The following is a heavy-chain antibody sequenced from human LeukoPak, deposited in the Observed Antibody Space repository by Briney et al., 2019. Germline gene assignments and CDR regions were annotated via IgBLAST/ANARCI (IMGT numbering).Heavy chain of an antibody. J-gene: IGHJ5*02. CDR3: AGRRRYQLLSGRNWFDP. V-gene: IGHV4-34*01. CDR1: GGSFSGYY. CDR2: INHSGST. D-gene: IGHD2-2*01. Sequence: KSSETLSLTCAVYGGSFSGYYWSWIRQPPGKGLEWIGEINHSGSTNYNPSLKSRVTISVDTSKNQFSLKLSSVTAADTAVYYCAGRRRYQLLSGRNWFDPWGQGTLVTVSS.